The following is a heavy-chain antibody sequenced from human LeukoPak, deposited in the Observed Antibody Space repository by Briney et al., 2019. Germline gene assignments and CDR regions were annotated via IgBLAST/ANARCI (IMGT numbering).Heavy chain of an antibody. CDR1: GYTFTSYA. D-gene: IGHD2-15*01. CDR2: MNPNSGNT. Sequence: ASVKVSCKASGYTFTSYAINWVRQATGQGLEWMGWMNPNSGNTGYAQKFQGRVTMTRNTSISTAYMELSSLRSEDTAVYYCARARPQDPSYCNYGMDFWGKGTTVTVSS. CDR3: ARARPQDPSYCNYGMDF. V-gene: IGHV1-8*01. J-gene: IGHJ6*04.